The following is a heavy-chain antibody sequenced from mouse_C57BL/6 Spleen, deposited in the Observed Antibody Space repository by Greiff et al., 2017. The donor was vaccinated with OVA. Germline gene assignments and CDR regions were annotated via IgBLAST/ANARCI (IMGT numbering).Heavy chain of an antibody. CDR3: ARGPLYYGSSYFDY. CDR2: IDPSDSYT. Sequence: LKQPGAELVMPGASVKLSCKASGYTFTSYWMHWVKQRPGQGLEWIGEIDPSDSYTNYNQKFKGKSTLTVDKSSSTAYMQLSSLTSEDSAVYYCARGPLYYGSSYFDYWGQGTTLTVSS. CDR1: GYTFTSYW. V-gene: IGHV1-69*01. D-gene: IGHD1-1*01. J-gene: IGHJ2*01.